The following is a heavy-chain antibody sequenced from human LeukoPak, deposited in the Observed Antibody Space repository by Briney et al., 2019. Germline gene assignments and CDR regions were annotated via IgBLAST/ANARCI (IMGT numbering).Heavy chain of an antibody. Sequence: SETLSLTCTVSGGSISSSSYYWSWIRQPPGKGLEWIGYIYYSGSTYYNPSLKSRVTISVDTSKNQFSLKLSSVTAADTAVYYCARERKDGGLFDYWGQGTLVTVSS. J-gene: IGHJ4*02. V-gene: IGHV4-30-4*01. CDR2: IYYSGST. CDR1: GGSISSSSYY. CDR3: ARERKDGGLFDY. D-gene: IGHD3-10*01.